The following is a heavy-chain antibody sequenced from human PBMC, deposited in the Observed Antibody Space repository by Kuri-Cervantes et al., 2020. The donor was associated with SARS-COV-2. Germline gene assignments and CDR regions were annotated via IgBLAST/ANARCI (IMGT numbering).Heavy chain of an antibody. CDR3: ARDPWGIAAALNAFDI. V-gene: IGHV4-38-2*02. Sequence: SETLSLTCTVSGYSISSGYYWGWIRQPPGKGLEWIGSIYHSGSTYYNPSLKSRVTISVDTSKNQFSLKLSSVTAADTAVYYCARDPWGIAAALNAFDIWGQGTTVTVSS. CDR2: IYHSGST. J-gene: IGHJ3*02. CDR1: GYSISSGYY. D-gene: IGHD6-13*01.